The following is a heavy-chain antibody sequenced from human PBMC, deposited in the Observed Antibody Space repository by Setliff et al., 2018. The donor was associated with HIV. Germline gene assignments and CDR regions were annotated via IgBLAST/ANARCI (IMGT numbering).Heavy chain of an antibody. CDR1: ASSISSDYC. CDR3: ARSKYSSGWYSDHDAFDI. J-gene: IGHJ3*02. CDR2: THHSGST. V-gene: IGHV4-38-2*01. D-gene: IGHD6-19*01. Sequence: SETLSLTCAVSASSISSDYCWGWIRQPPGKGLEWIGSTHHSGSTYYNPSLNSRVTISVATSKIQFSLKLTSVTAADTALYYCARSKYSSGWYSDHDAFDIWGQGTMVTVSS.